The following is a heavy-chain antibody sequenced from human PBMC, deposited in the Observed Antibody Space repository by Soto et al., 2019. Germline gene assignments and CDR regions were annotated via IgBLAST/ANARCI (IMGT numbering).Heavy chain of an antibody. CDR3: AKKGGRALPYLYYMDV. CDR1: GFTFSSYA. V-gene: IGHV3-23*01. D-gene: IGHD1-26*01. J-gene: IGHJ6*03. Sequence: EVQLLESGGGLVQPGGSLRLSCAASGFTFSSYAMSWVRQAPGKGLECVSAISGSGGSTYYADSVKGRFTISRDNSKNMLYLQMNSLRAEDTVVYYCAKKGGRALPYLYYMDVRGNGTTVTVSS. CDR2: ISGSGGST.